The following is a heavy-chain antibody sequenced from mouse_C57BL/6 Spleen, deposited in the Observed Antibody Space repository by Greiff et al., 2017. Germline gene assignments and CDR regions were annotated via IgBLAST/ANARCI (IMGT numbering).Heavy chain of an antibody. CDR3: ASREYSRYFDV. CDR2: INPNNGGT. D-gene: IGHD2-12*01. Sequence: EVQLQQSGPELVKPGASVKISCKASGYTFTDYYMNWVKQSHGKSLEWIGDINPNNGGTSYNQKFKGKATSTVDKSSSTAYMELRSLTSEDSAVYYCASREYSRYFDVWGTGTTVTVSS. J-gene: IGHJ1*03. CDR1: GYTFTDYY. V-gene: IGHV1-26*01.